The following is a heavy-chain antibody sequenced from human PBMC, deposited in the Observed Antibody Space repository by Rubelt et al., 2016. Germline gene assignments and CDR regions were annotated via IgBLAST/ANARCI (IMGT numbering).Heavy chain of an antibody. Sequence: QVQLRESGPGLVKPSETLSLTCSVSGGSVSTGSYFWNWIRQPPGKGLEWIGYFYSGSTNYKPSLKSRVTISVDTSKNLFSLNLRSVTAADTAVYYCARDRGRTPVDYWGQGILVTVSS. J-gene: IGHJ4*02. CDR3: ARDRGRTPVDY. CDR1: GGSVSTGSYF. CDR2: FYSGST. V-gene: IGHV4-61*01. D-gene: IGHD1-14*01.